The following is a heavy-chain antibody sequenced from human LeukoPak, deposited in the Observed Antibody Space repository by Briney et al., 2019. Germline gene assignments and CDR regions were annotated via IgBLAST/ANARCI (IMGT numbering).Heavy chain of an antibody. V-gene: IGHV3-53*01. J-gene: IGHJ3*02. CDR3: ARYIPSCGGNCNDGSDI. D-gene: IGHD2-21*01. CDR1: GFTFSDYY. Sequence: GGSLRLSCAASGFTFSDYYMTWVRQAPGKGLGGSQVFYSGGDTYYADSVKGRFTISRDNSKNTLYLQLNTLRAEDTAVYYCARYIPSCGGNCNDGSDIWGQGTMVTVSS. CDR2: FYSGGDT.